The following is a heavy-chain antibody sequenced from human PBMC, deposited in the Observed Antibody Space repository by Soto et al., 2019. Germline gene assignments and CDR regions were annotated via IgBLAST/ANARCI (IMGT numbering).Heavy chain of an antibody. J-gene: IGHJ6*02. CDR2: ISSNGGST. CDR3: VKDTERSGYNYYYYGMDV. CDR1: GFTFSSYA. V-gene: IGHV3-64D*08. Sequence: PGGSLRLSCSASGFTFSSYAMHWVRQAPGKGLEYVSAISSNGGSTYYADSVKGRFTISRDNSKNTLYLQMSSLRAEYTAVYYFVKDTERSGYNYYYYGMDVWGQGTTVTVSS. D-gene: IGHD3-3*01.